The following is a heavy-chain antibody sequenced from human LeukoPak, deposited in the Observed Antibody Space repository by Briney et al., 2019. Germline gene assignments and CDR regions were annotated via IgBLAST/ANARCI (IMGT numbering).Heavy chain of an antibody. Sequence: GGSLRLSCAASGFTFSSYAMSWVRQAPGKGLEWVSAISGSGGSTYYADSEKGRFTISRDNSKSTLYLQMNSLRAEDTAVYYCARDAPGQWLIGVYRFDYWGQGTLVTVSS. V-gene: IGHV3-23*01. CDR2: ISGSGGST. D-gene: IGHD6-19*01. J-gene: IGHJ4*02. CDR3: ARDAPGQWLIGVYRFDY. CDR1: GFTFSSYA.